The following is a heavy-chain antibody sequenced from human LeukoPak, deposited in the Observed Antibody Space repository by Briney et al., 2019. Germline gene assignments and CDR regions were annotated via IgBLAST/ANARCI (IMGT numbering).Heavy chain of an antibody. Sequence: SGTLSLTCAVSGGSISSSNWWSWVRQPPGKGLEWIGRIYYSGSTSYNSSLKSRVTISIDTSKNQFSLKLRSVTAADTAAYYCARIGNTYYHESGTYFDYGMDVWGQGTTVTVSS. J-gene: IGHJ6*02. CDR1: GGSISSSNW. V-gene: IGHV4-4*02. CDR3: ARIGNTYYHESGTYFDYGMDV. D-gene: IGHD3-10*01. CDR2: IYYSGST.